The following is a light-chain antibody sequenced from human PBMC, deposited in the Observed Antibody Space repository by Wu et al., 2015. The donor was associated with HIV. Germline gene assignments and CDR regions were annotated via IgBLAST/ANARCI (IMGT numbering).Light chain of an antibody. CDR3: QKYNNAPLT. J-gene: IGKJ4*01. Sequence: DIQMTQSPSSLSASVGDTVTITCRASHGITNSLAWYQQKPGKVPKLLIYATSTLQSGVPSRFSGSGYGTEFTLTINSLQPEDVGNYYCQKYNNAPLTFGGGTKVEI. CDR1: HGITNS. V-gene: IGKV1-27*01. CDR2: ATS.